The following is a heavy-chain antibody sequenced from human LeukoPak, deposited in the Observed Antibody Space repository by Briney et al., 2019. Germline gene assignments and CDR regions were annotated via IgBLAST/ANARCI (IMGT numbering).Heavy chain of an antibody. CDR2: IYYSGST. CDR3: ARHGYSNTFDY. CDR1: GGSISSSSYY. D-gene: IGHD4-11*01. V-gene: IGHV4-39*01. Sequence: PSETLSLTCTVSGGSISSSSYYWGWIRQPSGKGLEWIGSIYYSGSTYYNPSLKSRVTISVDTSKNQFSLKLSSVTAADTAVYYCARHGYSNTFDYWGQGTLVTVSS. J-gene: IGHJ4*02.